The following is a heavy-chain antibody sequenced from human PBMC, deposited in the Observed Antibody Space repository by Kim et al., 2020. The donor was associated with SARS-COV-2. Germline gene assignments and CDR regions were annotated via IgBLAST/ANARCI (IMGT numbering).Heavy chain of an antibody. J-gene: IGHJ4*02. CDR3: ARRVTHTALDY. D-gene: IGHD5-18*01. CDR1: GVSISSSSYH. CDR2: IYYGGST. V-gene: IGHV4-39*01. Sequence: SETLSLTCTVSGVSISSSSYHWVWIRQPPGKGLEWIGNIYYGGSTYYNPSLKSRVTISVDTSENKFSLKLSSVTAADTAVYYCARRVTHTALDYWGQGTLVTVSS.